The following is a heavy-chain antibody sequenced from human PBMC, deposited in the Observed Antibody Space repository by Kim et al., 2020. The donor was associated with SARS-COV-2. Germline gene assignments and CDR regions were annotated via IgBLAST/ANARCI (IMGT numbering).Heavy chain of an antibody. CDR3: ARARFITIFGVVITGAFDY. V-gene: IGHV4-4*02. D-gene: IGHD3-3*01. CDR2: IYHSGST. Sequence: SETLSLTCAVSGGSISSSNWWSWVRQPPGKGLEWIGEIYHSGSTNYNPSLKSRVTISVDKSKNQISLKLSSVTAADTAVYYCARARFITIFGVVITGAFDYWGQGTLVTVSS. CDR1: GGSISSSNW. J-gene: IGHJ4*02.